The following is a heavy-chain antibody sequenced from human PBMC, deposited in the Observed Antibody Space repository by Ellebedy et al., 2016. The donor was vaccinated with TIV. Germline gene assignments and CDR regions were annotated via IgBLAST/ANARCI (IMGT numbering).Heavy chain of an antibody. Sequence: PGGSLRLSCAASGFSISSHRMHWVRQAAGKGLVWVSHISSDGSDTSYADSVKGRFIISRDNAENTLDFQMSSLRAEDTALYYCARHSGGHGFDIWGQGTMVTVSP. V-gene: IGHV3-74*01. D-gene: IGHD2-21*01. CDR1: GFSISSHR. CDR3: ARHSGGHGFDI. J-gene: IGHJ3*02. CDR2: ISSDGSDT.